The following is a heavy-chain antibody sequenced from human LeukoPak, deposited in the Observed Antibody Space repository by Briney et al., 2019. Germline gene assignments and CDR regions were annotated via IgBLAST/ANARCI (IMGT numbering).Heavy chain of an antibody. D-gene: IGHD6-19*01. CDR2: LNPNSGNT. CDR1: GYTFTNYD. J-gene: IGHJ5*02. Sequence: ASVKVSCKASGYTFTNYDINWVRQATGQGLEWMGWLNPNSGNTGYAQKFQGRVTITRNTSIKTAYVELSSLTSEDTAVYYCARMTVSGRDNWFDPWGQGTLVTVSS. V-gene: IGHV1-8*03. CDR3: ARMTVSGRDNWFDP.